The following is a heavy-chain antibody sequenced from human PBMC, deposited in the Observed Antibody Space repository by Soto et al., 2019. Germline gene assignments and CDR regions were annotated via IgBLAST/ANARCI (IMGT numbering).Heavy chain of an antibody. J-gene: IGHJ4*02. Sequence: AETLSLTCAVYGGSFSGYYWSWIRQPPGKGLEWIGEINHSGSTSYNPSLKSRVTISVDTSKNQFSLKLSSVTAADTAVYYCAGGRFDYWGQGTLVTVSS. CDR2: INHSGST. CDR3: AGGRFDY. V-gene: IGHV4-34*01. CDR1: GGSFSGYY.